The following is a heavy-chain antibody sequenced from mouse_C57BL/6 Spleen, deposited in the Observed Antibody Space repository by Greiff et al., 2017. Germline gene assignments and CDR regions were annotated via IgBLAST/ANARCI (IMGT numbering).Heavy chain of an antibody. J-gene: IGHJ4*01. CDR3: VRQDDGSLYAMDY. D-gene: IGHD1-1*01. CDR2: IRSKSNNYAT. CDR1: GFSFNTYA. V-gene: IGHV10-1*01. Sequence: EVKLVESGGGLVQPKGSLKLSCAASGFSFNTYAMNWVRQAPGKGLEWVARIRSKSNNYATYYADSVKDRFTISRDDSESMLYLQMNNLKTEDTAMYYCVRQDDGSLYAMDYWGQGTSVTVSS.